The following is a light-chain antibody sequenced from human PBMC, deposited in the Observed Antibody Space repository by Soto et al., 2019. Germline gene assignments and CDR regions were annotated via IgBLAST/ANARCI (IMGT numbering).Light chain of an antibody. V-gene: IGLV1-44*01. CDR1: SSNIGSNT. J-gene: IGLJ3*02. CDR3: AAWDDSLNGGV. CDR2: SNN. Sequence: QSVLTQPPSASGTPGQRVTISCSGSSSNIGSNTVNWYQQLPGTAPKLLIYSNNQRPSGVPDRFSGSKSGTSASLAISGLQSEDEADDYCAAWDDSLNGGVVGGGTKLTVL.